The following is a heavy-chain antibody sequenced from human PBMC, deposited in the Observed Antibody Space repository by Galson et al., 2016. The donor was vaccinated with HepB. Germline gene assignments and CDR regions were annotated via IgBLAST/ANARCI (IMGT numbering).Heavy chain of an antibody. J-gene: IGHJ4*02. CDR1: GFTFSRNW. Sequence: SLRLSCAVSGFTFSRNWMSWVRQAPGKGLEWVANINQDGSEKYYVDSLKGRFTISRDNAKSSLYLQMNSLRSEDTAVYYCARDGWVGRGFDYWGQGTLVTVSS. D-gene: IGHD1-26*01. CDR2: INQDGSEK. V-gene: IGHV3-7*04. CDR3: ARDGWVGRGFDY.